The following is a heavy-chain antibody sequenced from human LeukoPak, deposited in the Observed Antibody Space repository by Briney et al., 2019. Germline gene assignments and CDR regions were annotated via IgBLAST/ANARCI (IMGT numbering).Heavy chain of an antibody. CDR3: AREESGGYFDY. D-gene: IGHD2-8*02. Sequence: ASVKVSCKASGYTFTNYNVHWVRQAPGQGLEWMGLINPTGSSTNYAQKFRGRVTMTRDTSATTVYMELSSLRSEDTAVYYCAREESGGYFDYWGQGTLVTVSS. J-gene: IGHJ4*02. CDR1: GYTFTNYN. CDR2: INPTGSST. V-gene: IGHV1-46*01.